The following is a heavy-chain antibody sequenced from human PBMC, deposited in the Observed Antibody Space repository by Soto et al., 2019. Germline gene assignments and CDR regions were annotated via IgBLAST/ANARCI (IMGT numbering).Heavy chain of an antibody. Sequence: GGSLRLSCAASGFTFSTYWMHWVRQVPGKGPEWVSRINDDGISTNYADSVKGRFTISRDNAKNTLYLQMNALRVEDTAVYYCTRGPRSTSTGTGAFWGQGTLVTVSS. CDR3: TRGPRSTSTGTGAF. D-gene: IGHD1-1*01. V-gene: IGHV3-74*01. CDR2: INDDGIST. CDR1: GFTFSTYW. J-gene: IGHJ4*02.